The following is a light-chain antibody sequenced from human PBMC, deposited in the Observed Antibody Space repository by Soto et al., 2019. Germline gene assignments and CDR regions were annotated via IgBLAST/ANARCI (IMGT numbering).Light chain of an antibody. Sequence: DIQMPHSPSFLFASVGDSATNTYRTSHDISNYLNWYQQKPGKAPNFLIFGAKTLQSGVPSRFSGSGYGTDFTLTITTLQPEDVGIYYCQQCHATPLTFGQGTRLEIK. CDR2: GAK. CDR1: HDISNY. V-gene: IGKV1-39*01. J-gene: IGKJ5*01. CDR3: QQCHATPLT.